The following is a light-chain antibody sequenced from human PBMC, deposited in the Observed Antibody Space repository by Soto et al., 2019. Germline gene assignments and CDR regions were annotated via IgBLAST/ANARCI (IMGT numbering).Light chain of an antibody. J-gene: IGLJ2*01. Sequence: QSVLTQPASVSGSPGQSLTISCTGTSSDVGGYNYVSWYQQHPGKAPKLMIYDVSNRPSGVSNRFSGSKSGNTASLTISGLQAEDEAAYYCSSYTSSSTRAFGGGTKLTVL. CDR1: SSDVGGYNY. CDR3: SSYTSSSTRA. V-gene: IGLV2-14*01. CDR2: DVS.